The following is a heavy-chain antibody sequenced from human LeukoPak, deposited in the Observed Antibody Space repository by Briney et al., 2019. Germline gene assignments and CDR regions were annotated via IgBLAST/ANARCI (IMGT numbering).Heavy chain of an antibody. Sequence: GGSLRLSCAASGFTFSTYAMNWVRQAPGKGLEWVSAISAGGGSTYYADSVKGRFTISRDNAKNSLYLQMNSLRAEDTAVYYCARSLFWDILAPGAFDIWGQGTMVTVSS. CDR2: ISAGGGST. J-gene: IGHJ3*02. D-gene: IGHD3-9*01. CDR1: GFTFSTYA. CDR3: ARSLFWDILAPGAFDI. V-gene: IGHV3-23*01.